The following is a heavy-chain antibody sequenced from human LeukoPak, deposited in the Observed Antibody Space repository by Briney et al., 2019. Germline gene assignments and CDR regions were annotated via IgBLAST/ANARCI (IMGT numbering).Heavy chain of an antibody. CDR1: GFTFRAYA. D-gene: IGHD2-15*01. CDR2: ISASGDTT. V-gene: IGHV3-23*01. J-gene: IGHJ4*02. Sequence: GRSLRLSCAASGFTFRAYAMSWARQAPGKGLEWVSLISASGDTTYYADSVKGRFTISRDNSRNTLYLQMSSLRAEDTAVYYCALGYCSGGDCYAKPYYFDHWGQGTLVTVSS. CDR3: ALGYCSGGDCYAKPYYFDH.